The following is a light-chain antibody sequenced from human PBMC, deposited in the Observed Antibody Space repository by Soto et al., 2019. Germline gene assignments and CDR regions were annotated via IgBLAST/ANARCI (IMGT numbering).Light chain of an antibody. V-gene: IGKV3-11*01. CDR2: DAS. Sequence: EIVLTQSPATLSLSPGERATLSCRASQSVSSYLAWYQQKPGQAPRLLIYDASNRATGIPARFSGSGSGTDVTLTISSLEHEDVAVYYCHQRNNWPPIFTFGPGTKVDIK. J-gene: IGKJ3*01. CDR1: QSVSSY. CDR3: HQRNNWPPIFT.